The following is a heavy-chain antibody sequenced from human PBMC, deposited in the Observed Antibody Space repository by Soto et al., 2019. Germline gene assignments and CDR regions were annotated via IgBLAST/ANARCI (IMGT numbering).Heavy chain of an antibody. CDR3: ARDFAYFDS. D-gene: IGHD3-3*01. Sequence: ETLSLTCTVSGGSFKRGSYSWSWIRQPPGKGLEWIGYVYHTGRTSYNPSLKSRVSISMDTSKNQFSLNLDSVTAADTAVYFCARDFAYFDSWGQGTLVTVSS. J-gene: IGHJ4*02. CDR1: GGSFKRGSYS. V-gene: IGHV4-61*01. CDR2: VYHTGRT.